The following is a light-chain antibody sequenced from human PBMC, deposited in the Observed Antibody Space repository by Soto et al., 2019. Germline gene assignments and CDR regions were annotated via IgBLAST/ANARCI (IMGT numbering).Light chain of an antibody. Sequence: EIVLTQSPGSLSLSPGQRATLSCRASQSVDTTFFAWYQKKPGQAPSLLIYGASKRATGIHDRFSGSGSGTEFTLIISRLEPEDFAVYSCQQYMSSVTFGQGTNVEIK. CDR2: GAS. CDR1: QSVDTTF. CDR3: QQYMSSVT. V-gene: IGKV3-20*01. J-gene: IGKJ1*01.